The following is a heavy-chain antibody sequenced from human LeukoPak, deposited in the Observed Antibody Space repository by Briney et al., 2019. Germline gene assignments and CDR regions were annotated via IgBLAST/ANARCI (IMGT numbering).Heavy chain of an antibody. CDR1: GGSFSGYY. D-gene: IGHD3-10*01. CDR3: ARGRYYYGSGSYPRYYYYYYMDV. CDR2: INHSGST. J-gene: IGHJ6*03. Sequence: SETLSLTCAVYGGSFSGYYWSWIRQPPGKGLEWIGEINHSGSTNYNPSLKSRVTISVDTSKNQFSLKLSSVTAADTAAYYCARGRYYYGSGSYPRYYYYYYMDVWGKGTTVTVSS. V-gene: IGHV4-34*01.